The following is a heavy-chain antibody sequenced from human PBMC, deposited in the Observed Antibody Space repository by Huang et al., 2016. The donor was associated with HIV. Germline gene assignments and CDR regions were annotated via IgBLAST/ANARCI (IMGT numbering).Heavy chain of an antibody. J-gene: IGHJ4*02. D-gene: IGHD5-12*01. CDR2: ISSRGDTT. CDR1: GFTFITYA. Sequence: EVQLLESGGGLVQPGGSLRLSCPTSGFTFITYAMSWVRQVPGKGLEWVSGISSRGDTTYYADSVKGRFTNSRDNSKNTLYLQMNSLRADDTAVYYCAKMKMATLFDSWGQGTLVTVSS. CDR3: AKMKMATLFDS. V-gene: IGHV3-23*01.